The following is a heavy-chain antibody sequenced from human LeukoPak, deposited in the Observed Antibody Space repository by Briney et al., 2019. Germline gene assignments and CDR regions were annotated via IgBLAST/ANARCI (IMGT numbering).Heavy chain of an antibody. CDR1: DYSLINGYY. J-gene: IGHJ4*02. V-gene: IGHV4-38-2*02. Sequence: TSETLSLTCTVSDYSLINGYYWGWLRQPPGKGLEWIGSVDHSGTTFYNILFKTRVAMSVDTPKTQFSLKLTSVTAADTAVYYCAKLAATGGFDSWRQGTLVTVSS. D-gene: IGHD6-25*01. CDR2: VDHSGTT. CDR3: AKLAATGGFDS.